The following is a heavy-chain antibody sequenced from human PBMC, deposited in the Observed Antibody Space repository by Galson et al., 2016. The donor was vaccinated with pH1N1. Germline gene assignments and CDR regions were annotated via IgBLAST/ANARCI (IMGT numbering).Heavy chain of an antibody. D-gene: IGHD3-10*01. CDR1: GGSISSSIYY. J-gene: IGHJ4*02. CDR2: MYTSGTT. CDR3: ARDRVALTGIFDY. V-gene: IGHV4-61*02. Sequence: TLSLTCTVSGGSISSSIYYWNWIRQPAGKGLEWIGRMYTSGTTTYNPSLESRVSISVDTSKNQFSLRLSSVTAADTAVYFCARDRVALTGIFDYWGQGALVTVPS.